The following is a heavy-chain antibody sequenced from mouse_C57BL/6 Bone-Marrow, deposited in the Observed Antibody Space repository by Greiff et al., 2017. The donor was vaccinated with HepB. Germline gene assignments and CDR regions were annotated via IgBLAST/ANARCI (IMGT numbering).Heavy chain of an antibody. Sequence: EVQRVESGEGLVKPGGSLKLSCAASGFTFSSYAMSWVRQTPEKRLEWVAYISSGGDYIYYADTVKGRFNISRDNARNTLYLQMSSLKSEDTAMYYCTIYYYGSWWYFDVWGTGTTVTVSS. CDR3: TIYYYGSWWYFDV. CDR1: GFTFSSYA. J-gene: IGHJ1*03. D-gene: IGHD1-1*01. CDR2: ISSGGDYI. V-gene: IGHV5-9-1*02.